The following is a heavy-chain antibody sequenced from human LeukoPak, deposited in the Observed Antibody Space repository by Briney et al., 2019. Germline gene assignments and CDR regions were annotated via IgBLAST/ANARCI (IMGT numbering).Heavy chain of an antibody. J-gene: IGHJ4*02. CDR3: AREGVDLVATIGRYYFDY. V-gene: IGHV1-3*01. CDR1: GYTFTSYA. CDR2: INAGNGNT. D-gene: IGHD5-12*01. Sequence: GASVKVSCKASGYTFTSYAMHWVRQAPGQRLEWMGWINAGNGNTKYSQKFQGRVTITRDTSASTAYMELSSLRSEDTAVYYCAREGVDLVATIGRYYFDYWGQGTLVTVSS.